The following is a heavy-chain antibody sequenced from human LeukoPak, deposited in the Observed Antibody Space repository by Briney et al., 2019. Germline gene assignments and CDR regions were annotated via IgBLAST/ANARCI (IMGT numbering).Heavy chain of an antibody. CDR3: ARFSGYSYYYMDV. CDR2: IYHSGST. J-gene: IGHJ6*03. D-gene: IGHD3-22*01. CDR1: GYSIRSGYY. V-gene: IGHV4-38-2*01. Sequence: SETLSLTCDVFGYSIRSGYYWGWIRQPPGKGLEWIGSIYHSGSTYYKPSLKSRVTISVDTDKNQLSLKLSSVTAAHTAVYYCARFSGYSYYYMDVWGKGTTVTVSS.